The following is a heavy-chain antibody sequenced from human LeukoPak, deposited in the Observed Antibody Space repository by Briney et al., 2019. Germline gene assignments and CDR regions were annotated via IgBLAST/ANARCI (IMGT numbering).Heavy chain of an antibody. CDR1: GGPISSYY. CDR2: IYYSGST. Sequence: PSETLSLTCTVSGGPISSYYWSWIRQPPGKGLEWIGYIYYSGSTNYNPSLKSRVTISVDTSKNQFSLKLSSVTAADTAVYYCAKLYSSSWFWFDPWGQGTLVTVSS. CDR3: AKLYSSSWFWFDP. D-gene: IGHD6-13*01. J-gene: IGHJ5*02. V-gene: IGHV4-59*01.